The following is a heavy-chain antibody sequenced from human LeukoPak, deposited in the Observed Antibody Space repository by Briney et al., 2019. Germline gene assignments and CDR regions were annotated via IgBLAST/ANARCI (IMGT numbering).Heavy chain of an antibody. CDR3: ATLGYSYGFDY. CDR1: GDSISSGGYY. Sequence: SETLSLTCTVSGDSISSGGYYWSWIRQHPGKGLEWIGYIYYSGSTYYNPSLKSRVTISGDTSKNQFSLKLSSVTAADTAVYYCATLGYSYGFDYWGQGTLVTVSS. J-gene: IGHJ4*02. CDR2: IYYSGST. V-gene: IGHV4-31*03. D-gene: IGHD5-18*01.